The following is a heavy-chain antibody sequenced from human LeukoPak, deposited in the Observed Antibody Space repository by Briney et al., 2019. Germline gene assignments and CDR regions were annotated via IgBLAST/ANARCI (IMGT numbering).Heavy chain of an antibody. CDR1: GYTFTGYY. J-gene: IGHJ4*02. V-gene: IGHV1-2*02. CDR2: INPSSGGT. CDR3: ATLPQIAVAGFDY. Sequence: ASVKASCKASGYTFTGYYMHWVRQAPGQGLEWMGWINPSSGGTNYAQKFQGRVTMTRDTSISTAYMELSRLRSGDTAVYYCATLPQIAVAGFDYWGQGTLVTVSS. D-gene: IGHD6-19*01.